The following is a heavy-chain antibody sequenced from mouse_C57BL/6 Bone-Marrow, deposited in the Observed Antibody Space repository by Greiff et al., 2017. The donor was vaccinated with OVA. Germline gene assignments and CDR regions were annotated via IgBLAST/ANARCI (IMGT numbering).Heavy chain of an antibody. V-gene: IGHV1-64*01. CDR1: GYTFTSYW. D-gene: IGHD3-2*02. Sequence: QVQLKQPGAELVKPGASVKLSCKASGYTFTSYWMHWVKQRPGQGLEWIGLIHPNSGSTNYNEKFKSKATLTVDKASSTAYMQLSSLTSEDSAVYYCARLGAGQAKKGYWGQGTTLTVSA. CDR2: IHPNSGST. CDR3: ARLGAGQAKKGY. J-gene: IGHJ2*01.